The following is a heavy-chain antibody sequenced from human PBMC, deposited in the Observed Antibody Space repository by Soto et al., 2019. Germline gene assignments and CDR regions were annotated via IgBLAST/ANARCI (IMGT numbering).Heavy chain of an antibody. D-gene: IGHD3-3*01. CDR1: GGSIISVGYS. CDR3: ARDPYYDFWSGHYGHYYYGMDV. J-gene: IGHJ6*02. CDR2: IYHSGST. Sequence: SQTQSLTCAVAGGSIISVGYSRSWIRQPPGKGLEWIGYIYHSGSTYYNPSLKSRVTISVDRSKNQFSLKLSSVTAADTAVYYCARDPYYDFWSGHYGHYYYGMDVWGQGTTVTVS. V-gene: IGHV4-30-2*01.